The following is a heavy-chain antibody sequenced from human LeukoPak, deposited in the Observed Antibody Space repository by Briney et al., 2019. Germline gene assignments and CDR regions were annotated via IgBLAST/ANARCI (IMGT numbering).Heavy chain of an antibody. Sequence: SQTLSLTCTVSGGSISSGSYYWSWIRQPAGKGLEWIVRIYTSGSTNHNPSLKSRVTTSVDTSKNQFSLKLSSVTAADTALYYCARDSHLPSAMGYYYMDVWGKGTTVTVSS. D-gene: IGHD2-2*01. CDR1: GGSISSGSYY. CDR3: ARDSHLPSAMGYYYMDV. CDR2: IYTSGST. J-gene: IGHJ6*03. V-gene: IGHV4-61*02.